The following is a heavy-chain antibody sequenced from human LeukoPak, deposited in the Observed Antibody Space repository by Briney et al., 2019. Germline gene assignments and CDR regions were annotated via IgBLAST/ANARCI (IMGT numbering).Heavy chain of an antibody. Sequence: GGSLRLSCAASGFTVSSNYMSWVRQAPGKGLEWVSVIYSGGSTYYADSVKGRFTISRDNSKNTLYLQMNSLRAEDTAVYYCAIGPPYAPGVLDVWGKGTTVTISS. CDR1: GFTVSSNY. J-gene: IGHJ6*04. V-gene: IGHV3-53*01. CDR3: AIGPPYAPGVLDV. CDR2: IYSGGST. D-gene: IGHD7-27*01.